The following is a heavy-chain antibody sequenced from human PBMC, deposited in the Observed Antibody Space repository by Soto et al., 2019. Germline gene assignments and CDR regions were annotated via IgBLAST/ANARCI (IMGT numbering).Heavy chain of an antibody. CDR1: GGTFSSYG. V-gene: IGHV1-69*13. Sequence: ASVKVSCKASGGTFSSYGISWVRQAPGQGLEWVGGIIPIFATTKYAQRFQDRVTITADESTSTAYMVLSSLTSEDTAVYYCARDPLRRRGSKYNYYAMDVWGPGTTVTVSS. CDR2: IIPIFATT. J-gene: IGHJ6*02. CDR3: ARDPLRRRGSKYNYYAMDV. D-gene: IGHD4-17*01.